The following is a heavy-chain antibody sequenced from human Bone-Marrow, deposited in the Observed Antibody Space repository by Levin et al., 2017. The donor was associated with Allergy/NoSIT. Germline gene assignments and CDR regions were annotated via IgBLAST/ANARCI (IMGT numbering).Heavy chain of an antibody. CDR1: GISFSNYP. V-gene: IGHV3-23*01. J-gene: IGHJ4*02. D-gene: IGHD3-3*01. CDR2: IGGSGATI. CDR3: AKGWTIFGDY. Sequence: SCEASGISFSNYPMSWVRQAPGKGLEWVSLIGGSGATIHYADSVKGRFAVSRDNSKSTLYLQMYSLRADDTAVYYCAKGWTIFGDYWGQGSLVTVSS.